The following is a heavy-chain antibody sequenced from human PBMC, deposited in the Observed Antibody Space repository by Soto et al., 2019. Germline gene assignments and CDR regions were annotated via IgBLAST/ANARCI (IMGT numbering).Heavy chain of an antibody. CDR3: ARLSPHSSGYFIYYYYYGMDV. CDR2: INHSGST. D-gene: IGHD3-22*01. J-gene: IGHJ6*02. V-gene: IGHV4-34*01. Sequence: PSETLSLTCAVYGGSFSGYYWSWIRQPPGKGLEWIGEINHSGSTNYNPSLKSRVTISVDTSKNQFSLKLSSVTAADTAVYYCARLSPHSSGYFIYYYYYGMDVWGQGTTVTVS. CDR1: GGSFSGYY.